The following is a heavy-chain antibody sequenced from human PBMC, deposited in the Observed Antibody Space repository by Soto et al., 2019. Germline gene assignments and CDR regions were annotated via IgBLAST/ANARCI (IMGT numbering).Heavy chain of an antibody. CDR2: ISGGGSTA. CDR3: AKDSNKYSSSLRGRYFDY. V-gene: IGHV3-23*01. Sequence: GGTLRLSCAASGFTFTSYVMSWVRQAPGKGLEWVAGISGGGSTAFYADSVKGRFTISRDNAKNTVVLQMDSLRAEDTAIYYCAKDSNKYSSSLRGRYFDYWGQGTLVTVSS. D-gene: IGHD3-22*01. J-gene: IGHJ4*02. CDR1: GFTFTSYV.